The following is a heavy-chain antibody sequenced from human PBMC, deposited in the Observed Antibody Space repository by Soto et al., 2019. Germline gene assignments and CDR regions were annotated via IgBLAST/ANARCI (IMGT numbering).Heavy chain of an antibody. Sequence: EVQLVESGGGLVKPGGFLRLSCAASGFTFSSYSMNWVRQAPGKGLEWVSSISSSSSYIYYADSVKGRFTISRDNAKNSLYLQMNSLRAEDTAVYYCARDVTSSTYYYLSPGGFDPWGQGTLVTVSS. CDR1: GFTFSSYS. CDR3: ARDVTSSTYYYLSPGGFDP. D-gene: IGHD3-22*01. CDR2: ISSSSSYI. J-gene: IGHJ5*02. V-gene: IGHV3-21*01.